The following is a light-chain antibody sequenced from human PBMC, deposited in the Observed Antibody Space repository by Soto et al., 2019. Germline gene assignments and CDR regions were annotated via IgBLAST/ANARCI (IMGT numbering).Light chain of an antibody. CDR2: DAS. CDR1: QDISNY. CDR3: QQYDNLLPLT. Sequence: DIQMTQSPSSLSASVGDRVTITCQASQDISNYLNWYQQKPGKAPKLLIYDASNLETGVPSRFSGSGSGTDFTFTIRSLQPEDIATYYCQQYDNLLPLTFGGGTKVEIK. V-gene: IGKV1-33*01. J-gene: IGKJ4*01.